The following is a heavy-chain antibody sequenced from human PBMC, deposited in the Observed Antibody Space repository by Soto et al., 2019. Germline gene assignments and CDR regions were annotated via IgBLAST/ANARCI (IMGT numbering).Heavy chain of an antibody. CDR3: AKDWRSRVFRVVTTKKYYYYYYMDV. J-gene: IGHJ6*03. CDR1: GFTFSSYG. Sequence: LRLSCAASGFTFSSYGMHWVRQAPGKGLEWVAVISYDGSNKYYADSVKGRFTISRDNSKNTLYLQMNSLRAEDTAVYYCAKDWRSRVFRVVTTKKYYYYYYMDVGCKGTTVTVSS. V-gene: IGHV3-30*18. D-gene: IGHD3-3*01. CDR2: ISYDGSNK.